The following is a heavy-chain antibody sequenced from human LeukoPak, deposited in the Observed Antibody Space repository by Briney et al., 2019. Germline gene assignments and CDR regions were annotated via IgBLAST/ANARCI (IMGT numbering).Heavy chain of an antibody. Sequence: PSETLSLTCAVYGGSFSGYYWSWIRQPPGKGLEWIGEINHSGSTNYNPSLKSRVTISVDTSKNQFSLKLSSVTAADTAVYYCATSYYYDSSGYYYAFDIWGQGTMVTVSS. CDR1: GGSFSGYY. V-gene: IGHV4-34*01. D-gene: IGHD3-22*01. CDR2: INHSGST. CDR3: ATSYYYDSSGYYYAFDI. J-gene: IGHJ3*02.